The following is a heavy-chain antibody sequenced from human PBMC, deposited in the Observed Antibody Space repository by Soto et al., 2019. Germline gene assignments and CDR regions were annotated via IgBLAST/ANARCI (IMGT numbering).Heavy chain of an antibody. Sequence: QVQLQESGPGLVKPSQTLSLTCTVSGGSISSGDYYWSGIRQPPGKGLEWIGYIYYSGSTYYNPSRKSRVTISVDTSKNQCSLKLSSVTAADTAVYYCARGMTTGTETPFDYWGQGTLVTVSS. CDR3: ARGMTTGTETPFDY. J-gene: IGHJ4*02. CDR2: IYYSGST. D-gene: IGHD4-4*01. CDR1: GGSISSGDYY. V-gene: IGHV4-30-4*01.